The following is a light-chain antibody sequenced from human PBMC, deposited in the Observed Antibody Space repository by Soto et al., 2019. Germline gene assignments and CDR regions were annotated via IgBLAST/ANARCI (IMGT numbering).Light chain of an antibody. J-gene: IGKJ1*01. Sequence: DIQMTQSPSTLSAYVGDRVTITCRASQSISSWLAWYQQKPGKAPKVLIYDASTLQSGVPSRFSGGGSGTEFTLTITSLQPDDFATYYCQEYTNYSRTFGQGTKVEVK. CDR2: DAS. CDR1: QSISSW. CDR3: QEYTNYSRT. V-gene: IGKV1-5*01.